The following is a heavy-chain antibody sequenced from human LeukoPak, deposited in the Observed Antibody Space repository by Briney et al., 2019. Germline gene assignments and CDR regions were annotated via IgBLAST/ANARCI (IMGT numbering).Heavy chain of an antibody. J-gene: IGHJ4*02. CDR2: IKEDGSEK. D-gene: IGHD4/OR15-4a*01. Sequence: GGSLRLSCAASGFTFSSYWMSWVRQAPGKGLEWVANIKEDGSEKYYVDSVKGRFTISRDNAKNSLYLQMNSLRAEDTAVYYCARIGYGVSFDYWGQGTLVTVSS. CDR1: GFTFSSYW. CDR3: ARIGYGVSFDY. V-gene: IGHV3-7*02.